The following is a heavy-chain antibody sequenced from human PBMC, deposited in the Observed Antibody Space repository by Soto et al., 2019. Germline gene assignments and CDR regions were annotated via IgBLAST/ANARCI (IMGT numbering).Heavy chain of an antibody. D-gene: IGHD3-10*01. V-gene: IGHV3-74*01. CDR3: TRGPRPISTGTGAY. Sequence: HPGGPLRVSGAASGFICKMYWMHWVRQIPGKGLVWISRIYNDGTYADYADSVRGRFTISRDNVNDTLYLQMNNLRAEDSGLYYCTRGPRPISTGTGAYWGQGTQVTVSS. CDR1: GFICKMYW. CDR2: IYNDGTYA. J-gene: IGHJ4*02.